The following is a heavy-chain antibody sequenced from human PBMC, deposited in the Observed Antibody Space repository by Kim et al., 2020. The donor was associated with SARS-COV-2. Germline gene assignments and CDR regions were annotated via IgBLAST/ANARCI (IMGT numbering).Heavy chain of an antibody. Sequence: SETLSLTCTVSSHSTSSGYYWGWIRQSPGKGLEWIGSVHQSSMTYYNSSLRSRVTISIDTSKNQFSLRLNSVTAADTAVYYCTSKYYYDTSGYYYADWWGQGTLVTVSS. CDR1: SHSTSSGYY. D-gene: IGHD3-22*01. CDR3: TSKYYYDTSGYYYADW. J-gene: IGHJ4*02. CDR2: VHQSSMT. V-gene: IGHV4-38-2*02.